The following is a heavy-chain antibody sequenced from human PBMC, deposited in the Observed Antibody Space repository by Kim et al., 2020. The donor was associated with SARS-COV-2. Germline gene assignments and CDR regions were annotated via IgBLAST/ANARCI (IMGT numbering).Heavy chain of an antibody. CDR1: GYSFTSYW. CDR2: IYPGDSDT. J-gene: IGHJ4*02. D-gene: IGHD3-22*01. CDR3: ARQVHYYDSSGYKLPDY. V-gene: IGHV5-51*01. Sequence: GESLKISCKGSGYSFTSYWIGWVRQMPGKGLEWMGIIYPGDSDTRYSPSFQGQVTISADKSISTAYLQWSSLKASDTAMYYCARQVHYYDSSGYKLPDYWGQGTLVTVSS.